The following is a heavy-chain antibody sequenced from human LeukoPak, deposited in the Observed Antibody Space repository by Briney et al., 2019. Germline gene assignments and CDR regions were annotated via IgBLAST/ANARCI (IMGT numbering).Heavy chain of an antibody. CDR3: ARRRKCSGGSCYPDY. J-gene: IGHJ4*02. V-gene: IGHV1-46*01. Sequence: ASVKVSCKASGYTFTSYYMHWVRQAPGQGLEWMGIINPSGGSTSYAQKFRGRVTMTRDTSTSTVYMELSSLRSEDTAVYYCARRRKCSGGSCYPDYWGQGTLVTVSS. CDR1: GYTFTSYY. CDR2: INPSGGST. D-gene: IGHD2-15*01.